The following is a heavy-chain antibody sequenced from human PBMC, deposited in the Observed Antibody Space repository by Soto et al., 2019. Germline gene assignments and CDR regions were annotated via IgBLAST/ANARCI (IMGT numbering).Heavy chain of an antibody. CDR1: GGTFSSYA. J-gene: IGHJ4*02. CDR2: IIPIFGTA. CDR3: ARAPHSSVWGPIYY. D-gene: IGHD6-19*01. Sequence: QVQLVQSGAEVKKPGSSVKVFCNASGGTFSSYAISWLRQAPGQVLEWMGGIIPIFGTATYAQKFQGRVTITADESTSTAYMELSILRSEETAVYYCARAPHSSVWGPIYYLGQGNQGTGSS. V-gene: IGHV1-69*01.